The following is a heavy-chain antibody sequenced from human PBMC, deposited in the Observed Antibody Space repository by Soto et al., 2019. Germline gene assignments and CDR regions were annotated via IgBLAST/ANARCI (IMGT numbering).Heavy chain of an antibody. V-gene: IGHV1-3*04. J-gene: IGHJ4*02. CDR1: GYTFTGYY. Sequence: ASVKVSCKASGYTFTGYYMHWVRQAPGQGLEWMGWINNGNGNTRYSQKFQGRVTITRDTSASTAYMELSSLRSEDTAVYYCARDEGHYYDSSGYSFLSWGQGTQVTVSS. CDR2: INNGNGNT. D-gene: IGHD3-22*01. CDR3: ARDEGHYYDSSGYSFLS.